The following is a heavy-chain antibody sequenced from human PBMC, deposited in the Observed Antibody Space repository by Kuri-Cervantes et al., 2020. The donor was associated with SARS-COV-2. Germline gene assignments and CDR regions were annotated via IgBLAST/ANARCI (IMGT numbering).Heavy chain of an antibody. CDR1: GGPISSESYY. CDR3: ARSVIIFGGVIFDQ. D-gene: IGHD3-16*01. J-gene: IGHJ4*02. Sequence: SETLSLTCTVSGGPISSESYYWSWIRQPPGRGLEWVGHTYHTGSTNYNPSLKSRLTISVDTSKSQFSLKLSSVTAADTAVYYCARSVIIFGGVIFDQWGQGTLVTVSS. V-gene: IGHV4-61*01. CDR2: TYHTGST.